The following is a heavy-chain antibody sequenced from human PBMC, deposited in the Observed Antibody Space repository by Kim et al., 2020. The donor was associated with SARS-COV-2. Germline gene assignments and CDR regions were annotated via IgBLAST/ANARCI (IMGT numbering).Heavy chain of an antibody. D-gene: IGHD3-22*01. CDR1: GYTFTSYA. Sequence: ASVKVSCKASGYTFTSYAMNWVRQAPGQGLEWMGWINTNTGNPTYAQGFTGRFVFSLDTSVSTAYLQISSLKAEDTAVYYCARTSDYHDSSGYQGWFDPWGQGTLVTVSS. J-gene: IGHJ5*02. CDR3: ARTSDYHDSSGYQGWFDP. CDR2: INTNTGNP. V-gene: IGHV7-4-1*02.